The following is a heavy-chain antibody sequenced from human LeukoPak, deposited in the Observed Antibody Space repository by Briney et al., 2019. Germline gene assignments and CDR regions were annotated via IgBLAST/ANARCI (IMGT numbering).Heavy chain of an antibody. V-gene: IGHV3-23*01. CDR3: AKSSRTGTWGDAFDI. Sequence: GGSLRLSCEASGFKFSYIAMSWVRQAPGKGLEGVSSISVDVGDAYYTDSVKGRFTISGDSSKKTLFLQMNSLRTDDTAIYYCAKSSRTGTWGDAFDIWGQGTMVSVSS. CDR2: ISVDVGDA. D-gene: IGHD7-27*01. CDR1: GFKFSYIA. J-gene: IGHJ3*02.